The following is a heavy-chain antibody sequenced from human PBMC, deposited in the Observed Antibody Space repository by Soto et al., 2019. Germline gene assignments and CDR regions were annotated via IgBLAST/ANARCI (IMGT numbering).Heavy chain of an antibody. V-gene: IGHV1-2*04. CDR3: ARCTYDYVWGSPHHLFDY. CDR1: GYTFNGYY. CDR2: INPNSGGT. Sequence: GASVKVSCKASGYTFNGYYMHWVRQAPGQGLEWMGWINPNSGGTNYAQKFQGWVTMTRDTSISTAYMELSRLRSDDTAVYYCARCTYDYVWGSPHHLFDYWGQGTLVTVSS. D-gene: IGHD3-16*01. J-gene: IGHJ4*02.